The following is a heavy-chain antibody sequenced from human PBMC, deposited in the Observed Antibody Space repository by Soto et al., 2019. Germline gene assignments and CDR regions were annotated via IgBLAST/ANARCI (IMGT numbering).Heavy chain of an antibody. Sequence: ESGGGVVQPGRSLRLSCAASGLTFSNYGMHWVRQAPGKGLEWVAVTWSDGSNKYYADPVKGRFTISRDNAKNTLYLQMISLRAYDTAVYYCAIGGFTFDTWGQGTLVTVSS. CDR2: TWSDGSNK. CDR1: GLTFSNYG. CDR3: AIGGFTFDT. D-gene: IGHD3-10*01. V-gene: IGHV3-33*01. J-gene: IGHJ4*02.